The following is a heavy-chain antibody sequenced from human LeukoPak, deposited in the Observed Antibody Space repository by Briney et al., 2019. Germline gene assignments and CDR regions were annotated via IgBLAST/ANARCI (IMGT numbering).Heavy chain of an antibody. CDR2: FNPENGNT. Sequence: ASVTVSCKASGYSFVGYGITWVRQAPGQGLEWMGWFNPENGNTNYAQKVQGRVTMTADTSTSTSYMELRSLRSDDTAVYYCARGGIGGATLHFDYWGQGTLVTVSS. D-gene: IGHD1-26*01. CDR1: GYSFVGYG. CDR3: ARGGIGGATLHFDY. J-gene: IGHJ4*02. V-gene: IGHV1-18*01.